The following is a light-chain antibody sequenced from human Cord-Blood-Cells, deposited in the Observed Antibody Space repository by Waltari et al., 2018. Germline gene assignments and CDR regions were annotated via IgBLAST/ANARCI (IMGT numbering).Light chain of an antibody. CDR3: CSYAGSYTVV. Sequence: QSALTPPRSVSGSPGQSVTIPCTGTSSDVGGYNYVPWYQQHPSKPPKLMIYDVSKRPSGVPDRFSGSKSGNTASLTISGLQAEDEADYYCCSYAGSYTVVFGGGTKLTVL. V-gene: IGLV2-11*01. CDR1: SSDVGGYNY. CDR2: DVS. J-gene: IGLJ2*01.